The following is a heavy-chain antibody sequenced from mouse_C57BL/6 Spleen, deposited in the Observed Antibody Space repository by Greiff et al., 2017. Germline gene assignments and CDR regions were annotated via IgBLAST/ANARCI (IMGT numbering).Heavy chain of an antibody. CDR2: ISSGGSYT. D-gene: IGHD1-1*01. J-gene: IGHJ2*01. Sequence: DVMLVESGGDLVKPGGSLKLSCAASGFTFSSYGMSWVRQTPDKRMEWVATISSGGSYTYYPDSVKGRFTISRDNAKNTLYLKMSSLKSEDTAMYYCAREGLLRYLDYWGQGTTLTVSS. CDR1: GFTFSSYG. V-gene: IGHV5-6*02. CDR3: AREGLLRYLDY.